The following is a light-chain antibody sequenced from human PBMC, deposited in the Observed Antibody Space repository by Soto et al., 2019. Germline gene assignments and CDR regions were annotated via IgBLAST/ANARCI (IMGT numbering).Light chain of an antibody. V-gene: IGLV2-23*01. CDR2: EGS. Sequence: QSVLTQPASVSGSPGQSITISCTGTSSDVWSYHLVAWYQQHPGKAPKLLLYEGSKRPSGVSNRFAGSKSGNTAYLTSSGRQAEDEADYYFCSYAGSSTLVFGGGTKLTVL. J-gene: IGLJ3*02. CDR3: CSYAGSSTLV. CDR1: SSDVWSYHL.